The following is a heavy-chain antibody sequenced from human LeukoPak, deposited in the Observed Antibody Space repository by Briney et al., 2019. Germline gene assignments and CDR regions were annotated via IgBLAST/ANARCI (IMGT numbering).Heavy chain of an antibody. CDR1: GFTFSTFT. CDR2: ISSSSSTR. J-gene: IGHJ3*02. CDR3: ARDIGARSDAFDI. Sequence: GGSLRLSCAASGFTFSTFTMNWVRQAPGKGLEWVSSISSSSSTRYYAESMRGRFTISRDNAKNSLYLQMNTLRAEDTAVYYCARDIGARSDAFDIWGQGTMVTVSS. V-gene: IGHV3-48*01. D-gene: IGHD3-16*01.